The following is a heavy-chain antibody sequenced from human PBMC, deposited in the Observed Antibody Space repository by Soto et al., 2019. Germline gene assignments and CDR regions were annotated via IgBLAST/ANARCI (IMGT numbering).Heavy chain of an antibody. CDR2: IYWNDDK. V-gene: IGHV2-5*01. CDR1: GFSLTTPAVG. D-gene: IGHD3-22*01. CDR3: AHKLFSTYYSDPVWEP. J-gene: IGHJ1*01. Sequence: SGPTLVNPTQTLTLTCTFSGFSLTTPAVGVGWIRQPPGKALEWLAVIYWNDDKFYSPSLEGRLTISKDTSKNQVVLTMTNVDPVDTATYYSAHKLFSTYYSDPVWEPWGQGTLVTVSS.